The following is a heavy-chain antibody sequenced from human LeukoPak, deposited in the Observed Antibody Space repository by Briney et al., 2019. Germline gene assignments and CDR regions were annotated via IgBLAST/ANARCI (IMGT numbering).Heavy chain of an antibody. CDR3: ATSIVGAPNFDY. CDR2: IYHSGTT. V-gene: IGHV4-38-2*02. D-gene: IGHD1-26*01. CDR1: GYSISSGYY. Sequence: SETLSLTCTVSGYSISSGYYWGWIRQPPGKGLEWIGSIYHSGTTYYNPSLKSRVTISVDTSKNQFSLKLSSVTAADTAVYYCATSIVGAPNFDYWGQGTLVTVSS. J-gene: IGHJ4*02.